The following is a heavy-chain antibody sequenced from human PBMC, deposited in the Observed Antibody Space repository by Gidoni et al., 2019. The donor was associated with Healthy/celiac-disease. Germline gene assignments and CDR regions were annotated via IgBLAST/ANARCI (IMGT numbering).Heavy chain of an antibody. CDR3: TTDFLRITYLFNY. CDR2: SKSKTDGGTT. Sequence: EVQLVESGGGLVKHGGSLRLSCAASGFTFSNAWMSWVRQAPGKGLEWVGRSKSKTDGGTTDYAAPVKGRFTISRDDSKNTLYLQMNSLKTEDTAVYYCTTDFLRITYLFNYWGQGTLVTVSS. V-gene: IGHV3-15*01. J-gene: IGHJ4*02. D-gene: IGHD3-10*01. CDR1: GFTFSNAW.